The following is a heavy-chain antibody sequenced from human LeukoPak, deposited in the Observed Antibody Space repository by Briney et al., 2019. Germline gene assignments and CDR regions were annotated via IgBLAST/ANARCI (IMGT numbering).Heavy chain of an antibody. J-gene: IGHJ4*02. CDR2: ITSSGSTK. CDR1: GFTFSSYS. CDR3: ARDRYSGYGLDY. Sequence: PGGSLRLSCAASGFTFSSYSMNWVRQAPGKGLEWVSYITSSGSTKYYADSVKGRFTISRDNAKNSLYLQMNSLRAEDTAVYYCARDRYSGYGLDYWGQGTLVTVSS. D-gene: IGHD5-12*01. V-gene: IGHV3-48*04.